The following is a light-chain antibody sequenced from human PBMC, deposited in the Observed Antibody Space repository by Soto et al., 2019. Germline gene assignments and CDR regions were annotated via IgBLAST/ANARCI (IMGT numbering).Light chain of an antibody. CDR1: QSVSSN. V-gene: IGKV3-15*01. CDR2: RAS. CDR3: QQYNNWPLT. J-gene: IGKJ4*01. Sequence: EIVMTQSPATLSVSPGERATLSCRASQSVSSNLAWYQQIPGQAPRHLIYRASTRDVGVPARFSGSGSGTEFTLTITSLQSEDFAIYYCQQYNNWPLTFGGGTKVDIK.